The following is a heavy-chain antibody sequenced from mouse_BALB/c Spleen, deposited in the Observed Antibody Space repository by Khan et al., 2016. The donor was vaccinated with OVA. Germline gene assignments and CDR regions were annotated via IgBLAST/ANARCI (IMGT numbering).Heavy chain of an antibody. J-gene: IGHJ3*01. D-gene: IGHD4-1*01. CDR1: GFTFSTYG. Sequence: EVQGVESGGDLVKPGGSLKLSCAASGFTFSTYGMSWVRQTPDKRLEWVATISSGGDYTYYPDSVMGRFTISRDNAKSTLCLQMRSLKSEDTAMYYCASHLTGSFAYWGQGTLVTVSA. V-gene: IGHV5-6*01. CDR3: ASHLTGSFAY. CDR2: ISSGGDYT.